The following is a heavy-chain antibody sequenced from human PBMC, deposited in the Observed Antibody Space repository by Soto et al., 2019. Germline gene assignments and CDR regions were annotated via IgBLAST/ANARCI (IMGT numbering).Heavy chain of an antibody. D-gene: IGHD6-6*01. J-gene: IGHJ6*02. Sequence: GESLKISCKGSGYSFTSYWISWVRQMPGKGLEWMGRIDPSDSYTNYSPSFQGHVTISADKSISTAYLQWSSPKASDTAMYYCARQGIAARPSYYYYGMDVWGQGTTVTVSS. CDR3: ARQGIAARPSYYYYGMDV. CDR1: GYSFTSYW. CDR2: IDPSDSYT. V-gene: IGHV5-10-1*01.